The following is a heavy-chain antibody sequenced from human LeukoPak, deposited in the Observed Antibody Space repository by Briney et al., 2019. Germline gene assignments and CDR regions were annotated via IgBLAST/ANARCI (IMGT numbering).Heavy chain of an antibody. CDR2: IDISGST. J-gene: IGHJ5*02. CDR3: ASDIDCVGGTCYSYNWFDP. D-gene: IGHD2-21*01. V-gene: IGHV4-61*09. CDR1: GGSLTSGSHY. Sequence: SQTLSLTCTVSGGSLTSGSHYWSWIRQPAGKGLEWIGNIDISGSTKYNPSFKSRVTIYIDMSKNQFSLELTSVTAADTAVYYCASDIDCVGGTCYSYNWFDPWGQGTLVTVSS.